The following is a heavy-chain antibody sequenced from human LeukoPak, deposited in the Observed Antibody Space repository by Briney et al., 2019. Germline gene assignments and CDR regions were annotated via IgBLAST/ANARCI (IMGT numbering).Heavy chain of an antibody. Sequence: SETLSLTCTVSGGSINNYYWSWIRQPPGKGLEWIGYISYIGSTNYNPSLKSRVTVSIDTSKNQFSLKLSSVTAADTAVYYCARDVVTVTKGFDIWGQGTMVSVSS. D-gene: IGHD4-17*01. J-gene: IGHJ3*02. CDR3: ARDVVTVTKGFDI. V-gene: IGHV4-59*01. CDR1: GGSINNYY. CDR2: ISYIGST.